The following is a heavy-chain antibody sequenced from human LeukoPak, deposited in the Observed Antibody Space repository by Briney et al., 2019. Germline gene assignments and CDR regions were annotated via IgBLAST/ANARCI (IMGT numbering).Heavy chain of an antibody. CDR2: ISYDGSNK. CDR1: GFTFSSYA. V-gene: IGHV3-30-3*01. D-gene: IGHD3-10*01. Sequence: GGSLRLSCAASGFTFSSYAMHWVRQAPGKGLEWVAVISYDGSNKYYADSVKGRFTISRDNSKNTLYLQMNSLRAEDTAVYYCAKDRVLLWFGDLDYWGQGTLVTVSS. J-gene: IGHJ4*02. CDR3: AKDRVLLWFGDLDY.